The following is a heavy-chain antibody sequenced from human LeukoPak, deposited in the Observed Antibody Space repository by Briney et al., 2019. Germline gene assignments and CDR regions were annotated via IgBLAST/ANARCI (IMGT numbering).Heavy chain of an antibody. Sequence: GASVKVSCKASGGTFSSYAFSWVRQAPGQGLEWMGGIIPIFGTANYAQKFQGRVTITADESTSTAYMELSSLRSEDTAVYYCARTYSSGMVRGVPYYYYYMDVWGKGTTVTVSS. J-gene: IGHJ6*03. CDR1: GGTFSSYA. D-gene: IGHD3-10*01. CDR3: ARTYSSGMVRGVPYYYYYMDV. V-gene: IGHV1-69*13. CDR2: IIPIFGTA.